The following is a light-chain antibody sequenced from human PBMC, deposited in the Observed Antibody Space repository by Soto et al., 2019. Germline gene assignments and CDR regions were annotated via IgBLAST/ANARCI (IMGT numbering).Light chain of an antibody. V-gene: IGLV2-14*01. CDR3: SSYTSSSTLYV. Sequence: QSALTQPASVSGSPGQSITIPCTGTRSDVGGYHYVSWYQQHPGKPPKLMIYDVSNRPSGVSNRFSGSKSGNTASLTISGLQAEDEADYYCSSYTSSSTLYVFGTGTKLTVL. CDR1: RSDVGGYHY. CDR2: DVS. J-gene: IGLJ1*01.